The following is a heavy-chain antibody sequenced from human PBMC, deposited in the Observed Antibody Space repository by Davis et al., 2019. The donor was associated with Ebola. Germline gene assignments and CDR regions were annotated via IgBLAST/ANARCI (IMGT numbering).Heavy chain of an antibody. D-gene: IGHD2-8*01. J-gene: IGHJ6*03. CDR1: GGSISSGDYY. CDR2: IYYSGST. CDR3: ARVLYGPMYYYYYMDV. Sequence: SETLSLTCTVSGGSISSGDYYWSWIRQPPGKGLEWIGYIYYSGSTYYNPSLKSRVTISVDTSKNQFSLKLSSVTAADTAVYYCARVLYGPMYYYYYMDVWGKGTTVTVSS. V-gene: IGHV4-30-4*01.